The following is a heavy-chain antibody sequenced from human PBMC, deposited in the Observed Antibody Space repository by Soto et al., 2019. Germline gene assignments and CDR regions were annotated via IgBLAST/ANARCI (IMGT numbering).Heavy chain of an antibody. V-gene: IGHV3-13*01. Sequence: GRSLRLSCAASGFTLSTYDMHLVRQATGKGLEWVAALSYAGDTYYPGSVKGRFTVSRESAKDTVYLQMNSLRAEDTAVYYCASPYMYSSGLYLYGMDVWGQGNTVTVSS. D-gene: IGHD6-19*01. CDR1: GFTLSTYD. J-gene: IGHJ6*02. CDR3: ASPYMYSSGLYLYGMDV. CDR2: LSYAGDT.